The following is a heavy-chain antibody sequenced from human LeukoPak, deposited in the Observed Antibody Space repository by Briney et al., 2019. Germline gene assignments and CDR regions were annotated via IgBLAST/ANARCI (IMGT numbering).Heavy chain of an antibody. CDR1: CYSISSGYY. V-gene: IGHV4-38-2*02. D-gene: IGHD2-15*01. CDR2: IYHSGST. Sequence: PSETLSLTCTVSCYSISSGYYWGWIRQPPGKGLEWIGSIYHSGSTYYNPSLKSRVTISVDTSKNQFSLKLSSVTAADTAVYYCARENRYCSGGSCYHVDYWGQGTLVTVSS. CDR3: ARENRYCSGGSCYHVDY. J-gene: IGHJ4*02.